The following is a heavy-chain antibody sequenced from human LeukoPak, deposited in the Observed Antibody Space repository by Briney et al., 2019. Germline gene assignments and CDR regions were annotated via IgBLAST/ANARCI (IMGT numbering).Heavy chain of an antibody. D-gene: IGHD5-18*01. J-gene: IGHJ4*02. V-gene: IGHV4-39*01. CDR2: IYYSGST. CDR1: GGSISSSSYY. Sequence: SETLSLTCTVSGGSISSSSYYWGWIRQPPGKGLEWIGSIYYSGSTYYNPSLKSRVTISVDTSKNQFSLRLSSVTAADTAVYYCASTAIDYWGQGTLVTVPS. CDR3: ASTAIDY.